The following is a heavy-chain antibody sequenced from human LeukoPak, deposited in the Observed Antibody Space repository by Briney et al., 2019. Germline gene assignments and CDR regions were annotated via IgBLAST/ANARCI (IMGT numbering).Heavy chain of an antibody. D-gene: IGHD5-18*01. Sequence: SETLSLTCAVYGGSFSGYYWSWIRQPPGKGLEWIGEINHSGSTNYNPSLKSRVTISVDTSKNQFSLKLSSVTAADTAVYYCARGSSPSLGQLWLSYYYYGMDVWGQGTTVTISS. CDR1: GGSFSGYY. CDR2: INHSGST. CDR3: ARGSSPSLGQLWLSYYYYGMDV. V-gene: IGHV4-34*01. J-gene: IGHJ6*02.